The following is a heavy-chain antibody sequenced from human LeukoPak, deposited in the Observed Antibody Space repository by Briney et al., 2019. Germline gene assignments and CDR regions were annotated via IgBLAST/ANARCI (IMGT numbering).Heavy chain of an antibody. CDR1: GFTFTTYW. V-gene: IGHV3-7*01. D-gene: IGHD2-2*01. J-gene: IGHJ4*02. CDR2: INQDGTEK. CDR3: ARDRGVVPAAILDY. Sequence: GGPLRLSCAASGFTFTTYWMSWVRQLPGKGLEWVANINQDGTEKYYVDSVKGRSTISRDNAKNSLYLQMNSLRAEDTAVYYCARDRGVVPAAILDYWGQGTLVTVSS.